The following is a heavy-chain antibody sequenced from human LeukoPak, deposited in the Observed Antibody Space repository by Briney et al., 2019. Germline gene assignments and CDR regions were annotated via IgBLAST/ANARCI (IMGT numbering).Heavy chain of an antibody. CDR3: ARGGKWELKN. Sequence: SETLSLTCTVSGGSLSGFYWSWIRQPPGAGLEWIGYVYYSGSTTYNPSLKSRVTISVDTSKNQFSLRLGSVTAADTAVYYCARGGKWELKNWGQGTLVTVSS. CDR2: VYYSGST. J-gene: IGHJ4*02. CDR1: GGSLSGFY. V-gene: IGHV4-59*01. D-gene: IGHD1-26*01.